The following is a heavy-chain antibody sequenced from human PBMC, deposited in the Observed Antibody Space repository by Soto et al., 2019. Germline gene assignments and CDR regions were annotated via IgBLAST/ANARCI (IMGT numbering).Heavy chain of an antibody. Sequence: GAYVKVSCKPAEYSFGDYYLHWVRQAPEQGLEWMGWINLNDGSTSSPQKFQGRVTMTRDTSTTTVYMELSSLRSEDTAVYYCARSSYCGGDCYLDPFDYRGQGTLVTVSS. CDR3: ARSSYCGGDCYLDPFDY. CDR1: EYSFGDYY. D-gene: IGHD2-21*02. CDR2: INLNDGST. V-gene: IGHV1-2*02. J-gene: IGHJ4*02.